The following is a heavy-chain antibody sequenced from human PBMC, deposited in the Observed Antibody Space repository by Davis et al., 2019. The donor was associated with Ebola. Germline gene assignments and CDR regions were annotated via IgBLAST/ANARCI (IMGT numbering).Heavy chain of an antibody. CDR2: ISYDGSNK. V-gene: IGHV3-30*03. D-gene: IGHD6-19*01. CDR3: AILGIAVAGTLDY. Sequence: GGSLRLSCAASGFTFSSYGMHWVRQAPGKGLEWVAVISYDGSNKYYADSVKGRFTISRDNSKNTLYLQMISLRAEDTAVYYCAILGIAVAGTLDYWGQGTLVTVSS. CDR1: GFTFSSYG. J-gene: IGHJ4*02.